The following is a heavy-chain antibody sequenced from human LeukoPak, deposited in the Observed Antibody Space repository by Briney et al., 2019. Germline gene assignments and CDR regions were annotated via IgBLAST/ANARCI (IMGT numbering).Heavy chain of an antibody. CDR1: GDSITSGNNF. D-gene: IGHD3-10*01. J-gene: IGHJ4*02. CDR2: IHHYGNV. V-gene: IGHV4-39*07. CDR3: ARDPYYFDSGSYVYFDN. Sequence: PSETLSLTCTVSGDSITSGNNFWGWVRQPPGKRLEWIGSIHHYGNVYYNPSLKSRVIISLDRSKNQVSLKLSSVTAEDTAVYYCARDPYYFDSGSYVYFDNWGQGTLVTVSS.